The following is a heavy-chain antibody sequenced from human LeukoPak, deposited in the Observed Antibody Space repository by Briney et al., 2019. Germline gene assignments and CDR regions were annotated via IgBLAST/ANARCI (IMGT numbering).Heavy chain of an antibody. V-gene: IGHV4-4*02. CDR2: IYHSGST. J-gene: IGHJ4*02. CDR3: ARNLRYLDWLLPYYFDY. D-gene: IGHD3-9*01. CDR1: GGSISSSNW. Sequence: SGTLSLTCAVSGGSISSSNWWSWVRQPPGKGLEWIGEIYHSGSTNYNPSLKSRVTISVDKSKNQFSLKLSSVTAADTAVYYCARNLRYLDWLLPYYFDYWGQGTLVTVSS.